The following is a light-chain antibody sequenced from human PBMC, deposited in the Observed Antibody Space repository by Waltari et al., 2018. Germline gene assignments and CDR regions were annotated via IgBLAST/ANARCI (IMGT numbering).Light chain of an antibody. CDR1: SSNSGFNT. CDR3: QSYDGSLSDYV. CDR2: STD. Sequence: QSVLTQPPSASGTPGQRVTISCSGSSSNSGFNTVNWYQQLPGTAPKLLLHSTDHRPSGVPDRVSASKSGTSASLAIAGLQAEDEAEYYCQSYDGSLSDYVFGTGTKVTVL. V-gene: IGLV1-44*01. J-gene: IGLJ1*01.